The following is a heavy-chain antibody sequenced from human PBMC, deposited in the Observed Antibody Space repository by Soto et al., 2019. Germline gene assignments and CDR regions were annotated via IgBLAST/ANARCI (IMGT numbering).Heavy chain of an antibody. J-gene: IGHJ4*02. V-gene: IGHV1-3*01. CDR2: INAGDDIT. Sequence: ASVKVSCKASGYTFMSYPLHWVRQAPGQRPEWMGWINAGDDITQFSQKFQGRLTFTRDTSASTGYMELRSVRSEDTAVYYCGILPFTLFRGFIPYLDSWAQGPPVTVSS. D-gene: IGHD3-10*01. CDR1: GYTFMSYP. CDR3: GILPFTLFRGFIPYLDS.